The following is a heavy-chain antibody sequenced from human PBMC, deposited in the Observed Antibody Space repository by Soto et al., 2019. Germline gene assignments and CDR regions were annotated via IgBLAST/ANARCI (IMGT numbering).Heavy chain of an antibody. V-gene: IGHV3-33*01. CDR2: IWYDGSNK. CDR1: GFTFSSYG. D-gene: IGHD3-9*01. J-gene: IGHJ6*02. Sequence: GGSLRLSCAASGFTFSSYGMHWVRQAPGKGLEWVAVIWYDGSNKYYADSVKGRFTISRDNSKNTLYLQMNSLRAEDTAVYYCARDRGLYYDILTGYVGVNYYYYGMDVWGQGTTVTVSS. CDR3: ARDRGLYYDILTGYVGVNYYYYGMDV.